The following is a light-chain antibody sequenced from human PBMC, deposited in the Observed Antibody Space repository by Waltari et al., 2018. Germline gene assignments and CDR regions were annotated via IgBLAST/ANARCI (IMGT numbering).Light chain of an antibody. CDR3: QQYKTYLRP. Sequence: DIQMTQSPATLSSSVGDRVTIPCRASQNIDSWLAWYQQKPGKAPKLLIYKASTLEAGVPSRFSGSGSGTEFTLTISSLQPDDSATYYCQQYKTYLRPFGQGTKLEIK. J-gene: IGKJ2*01. V-gene: IGKV1-5*03. CDR1: QNIDSW. CDR2: KAS.